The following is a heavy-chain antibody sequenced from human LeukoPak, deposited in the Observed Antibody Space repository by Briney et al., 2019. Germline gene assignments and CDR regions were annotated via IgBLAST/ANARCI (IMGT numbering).Heavy chain of an antibody. CDR1: GSTFSSYG. CDR2: ISSSSSYI. CDR3: AGHPHRLWLTY. Sequence: TPGRSLRLSCAASGSTFSSYGMHWVRQAPGKGLEWVSSISSSSSYIYYADSVKGRFTISRDNAKNSLYLQMNSLRAEDTAVYYCAGHPHRLWLTYWGQGTLVTVSS. D-gene: IGHD5-18*01. V-gene: IGHV3-21*01. J-gene: IGHJ4*02.